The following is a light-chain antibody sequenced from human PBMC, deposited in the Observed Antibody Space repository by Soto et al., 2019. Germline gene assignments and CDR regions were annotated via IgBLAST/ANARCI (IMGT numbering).Light chain of an antibody. Sequence: DIQMTQSHSSLSASVGDRVTITCRASQGIGNYLAWYQQKSGKVPKLLIYAASTLQSGVPSRFSGSRSGTDFTLTISSLQPEDVATYYCQNHNNAPWTFGQGTKVEIQ. V-gene: IGKV1-27*01. CDR1: QGIGNY. CDR3: QNHNNAPWT. J-gene: IGKJ1*01. CDR2: AAS.